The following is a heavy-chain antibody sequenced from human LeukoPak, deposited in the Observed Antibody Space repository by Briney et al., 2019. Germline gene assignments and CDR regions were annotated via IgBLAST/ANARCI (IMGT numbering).Heavy chain of an antibody. CDR2: ISHSGSPI. J-gene: IGHJ3*02. V-gene: IGHV3-48*03. D-gene: IGHD6-19*01. CDR1: GFTFSSYE. CDR3: ARDREYNSGWNYDASDI. Sequence: GGSLRLSCAASGFTFSSYEMIWVRQAPGKGLEWLSFISHSGSPIYYADSVRGRFTISRDNAKNSLYLQMNNLRAEDTALYYCARDREYNSGWNYDASDIWGQGTMVTVSS.